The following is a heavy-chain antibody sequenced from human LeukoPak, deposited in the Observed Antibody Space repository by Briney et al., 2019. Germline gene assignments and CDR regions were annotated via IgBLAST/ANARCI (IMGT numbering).Heavy chain of an antibody. V-gene: IGHV4-59*12. J-gene: IGHJ5*02. D-gene: IGHD5-12*01. CDR3: ARGWLRFNNWFDP. CDR2: IYYTGST. CDR1: GGSISNYY. Sequence: PSETLSLTCIVSGGSISNYYWNWIRQPPGKALEWIGHIYYTGSTNYNPSLKSRVTISVDTSKNQFSLKLSSVTAADTAVYYCARGWLRFNNWFDPWGQGTLVTVSS.